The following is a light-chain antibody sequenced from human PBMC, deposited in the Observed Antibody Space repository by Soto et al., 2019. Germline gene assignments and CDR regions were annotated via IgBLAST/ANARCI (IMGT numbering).Light chain of an antibody. CDR2: GAS. CDR3: QQYDSSPYT. CDR1: QSVSNSY. V-gene: IGKV3-20*01. Sequence: EIVLTQSPGTLSLSPGERATLSCRASQSVSNSYLAWYQQKPGQAPRLLIYGASSRAAGIPDTFSGSGSGTDFTLTISRLEPEDFAVYYCQQYDSSPYTFGQGTKLEIK. J-gene: IGKJ2*01.